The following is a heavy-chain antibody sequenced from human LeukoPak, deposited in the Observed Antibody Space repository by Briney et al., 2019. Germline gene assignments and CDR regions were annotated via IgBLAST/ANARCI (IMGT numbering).Heavy chain of an antibody. CDR2: ISSNGGST. D-gene: IGHD3-22*01. V-gene: IGHV3-64*01. Sequence: GGSLRLSCAASGFTFSSYTMPWVRQAQGKGLEYVSAISSNGGSTYYANSVKGRFTISRDNSKNTLYLQMGSLRAEDMAVYYCARLRHSSGYYYDDWGQGTLVTVSS. J-gene: IGHJ4*02. CDR3: ARLRHSSGYYYDD. CDR1: GFTFSSYT.